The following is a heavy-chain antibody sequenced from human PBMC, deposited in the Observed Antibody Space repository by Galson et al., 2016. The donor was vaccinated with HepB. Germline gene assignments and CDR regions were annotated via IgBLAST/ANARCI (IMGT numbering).Heavy chain of an antibody. V-gene: IGHV1-18*01. D-gene: IGHD2-2*01. Sequence: SVKVSCKASGYTFTTYGISWVRQAPGQGLEWMGWISAYIGNTNYAQKLQGRVTMTTDTSTSTAYLELRSLRSDDTAVYYCARDPRKIRYQLLEIYYYYYAMDVGGQGTTVTVSS. CDR2: ISAYIGNT. CDR1: GYTFTTYG. CDR3: ARDPRKIRYQLLEIYYYYYAMDV. J-gene: IGHJ6*02.